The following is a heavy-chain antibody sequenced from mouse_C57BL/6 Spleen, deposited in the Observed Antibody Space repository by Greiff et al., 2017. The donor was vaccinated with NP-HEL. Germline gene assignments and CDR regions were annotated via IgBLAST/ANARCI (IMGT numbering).Heavy chain of an antibody. Sequence: VKLVESGAELVKPGASVKISCKASGYAFSSYWMNWVKQRPGKGLEWIGQIYPGDGDTNYNGKFKGKATLTADKSSSTAYMQLSSLTSEDSAVYFCASGYGSSSNWYFDVWGTGTTVTVSS. V-gene: IGHV1-80*01. CDR3: ASGYGSSSNWYFDV. D-gene: IGHD1-1*01. CDR2: IYPGDGDT. J-gene: IGHJ1*03. CDR1: GYAFSSYW.